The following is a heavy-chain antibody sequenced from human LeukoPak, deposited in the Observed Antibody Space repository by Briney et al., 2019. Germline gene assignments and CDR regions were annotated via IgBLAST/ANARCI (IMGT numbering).Heavy chain of an antibody. CDR1: GFTFSTYT. D-gene: IGHD3-10*01. CDR3: AGERGVGEFY. Sequence: PGGSLRLSCAASGFTFSTYTMNWVRQAPGEGLVWVSSISSSSSSIYYADSVKGRFSISRDNAKNSLYLQMNSLSAEDTAVYYCAGERGVGEFYWGQGTLVTVSS. V-gene: IGHV3-21*01. J-gene: IGHJ4*02. CDR2: ISSSSSSI.